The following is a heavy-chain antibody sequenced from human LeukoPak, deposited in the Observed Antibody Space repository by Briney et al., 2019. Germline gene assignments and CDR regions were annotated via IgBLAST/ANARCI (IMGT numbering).Heavy chain of an antibody. CDR2: IKSDGSST. D-gene: IGHD3-3*01. J-gene: IGHJ5*02. Sequence: GGSLRLSCAASGFTFSSHWMHWVRPAPGKGLVWVSRIKSDGSSTRYADSVKGRFTISRDNAKNTLYLQMNSLRAEDTAVYYCARGRAYYDFWSGYYNWFDPWGQGTLVTVSS. CDR3: ARGRAYYDFWSGYYNWFDP. CDR1: GFTFSSHW. V-gene: IGHV3-74*01.